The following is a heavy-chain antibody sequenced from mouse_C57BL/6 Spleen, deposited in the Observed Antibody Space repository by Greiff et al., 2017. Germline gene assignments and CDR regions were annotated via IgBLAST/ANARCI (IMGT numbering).Heavy chain of an antibody. V-gene: IGHV5-17*01. J-gene: IGHJ4*01. CDR3: ARDYDAMDY. CDR1: GFPFSDYG. Sequence: EVQGVESGGGLVKPGGSLKLSCAASGFPFSDYGMHWVRQAPEKGLEWVAYISSGSSTIYYADTVKGRFTISRDNAKNTLFLQMPSLRSEDTAMYYCARDYDAMDYWGQGTSVTVSS. CDR2: ISSGSSTI.